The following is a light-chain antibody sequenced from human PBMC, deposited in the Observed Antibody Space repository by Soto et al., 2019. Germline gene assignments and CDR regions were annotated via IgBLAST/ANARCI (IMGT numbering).Light chain of an antibody. Sequence: ETVMTQSPGTLSVSLGERATLSCRASQSVSIHLAWYQQKPGQAPRLLIYDTSTRATSIPARFSGSGSGTHFALTISSLQPEDFATYYCQQSYNTPYTFGQGTKVDIK. CDR3: QQSYNTPYT. V-gene: IGKV3-15*01. CDR1: QSVSIH. J-gene: IGKJ2*01. CDR2: DTS.